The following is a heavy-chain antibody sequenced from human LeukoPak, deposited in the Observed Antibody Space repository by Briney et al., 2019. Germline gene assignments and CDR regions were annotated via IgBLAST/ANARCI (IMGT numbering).Heavy chain of an antibody. CDR3: ARLSPYTSRGIWFDP. D-gene: IGHD6-13*01. J-gene: IGHJ5*02. V-gene: IGHV4-39*07. CDR1: GGSISSSSYY. CDR2: IYYSGST. Sequence: SETLSLTCTVSGGSISSSSYYWGWIRQPPGKGLEWIGSIYYSGSTYYNPSLKSRVTISVDTSKNQFSLKLTSVTAADTAVYYCARLSPYTSRGIWFDPWGQGTLVTVSS.